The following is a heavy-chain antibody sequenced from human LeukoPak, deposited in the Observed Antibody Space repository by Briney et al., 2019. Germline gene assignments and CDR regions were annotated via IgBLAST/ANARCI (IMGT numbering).Heavy chain of an antibody. CDR2: IKEDGSEK. CDR3: AREGRPLD. CDR1: GFTFSTYA. Sequence: GGSLRLSCAASGFTFSTYAMGWVRQAPGKGLEWVANIKEDGSEKYYVDSVKGRFTISRDNAKNSLYLQMNSLRAEDTAVYYCAREGRPLDWGQGTLVTVSS. J-gene: IGHJ4*02. V-gene: IGHV3-7*05.